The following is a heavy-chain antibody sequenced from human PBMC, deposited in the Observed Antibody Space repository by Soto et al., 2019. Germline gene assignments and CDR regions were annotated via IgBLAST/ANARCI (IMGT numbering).Heavy chain of an antibody. CDR3: ARLDDSSGYYHYYYYGMDV. D-gene: IGHD3-22*01. V-gene: IGHV4-39*01. Sequence: QLQLQESGPGLVKPSETLSLTCTVSGGSISSSSYYWGWIRQPPGKGLEWIGSIYYSGSTYYNPSLKSRVTISVDTSKNQFSLKLSSVTAADTAVYYCARLDDSSGYYHYYYYGMDVWGQGTTVTVSS. J-gene: IGHJ6*02. CDR2: IYYSGST. CDR1: GGSISSSSYY.